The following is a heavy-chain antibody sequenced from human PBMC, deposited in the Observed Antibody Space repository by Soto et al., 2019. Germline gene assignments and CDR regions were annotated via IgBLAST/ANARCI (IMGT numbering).Heavy chain of an antibody. CDR3: ARDREVLRFLEWLPQGWFAP. D-gene: IGHD3-3*01. Sequence: QVQLVQSGAEVKKPGASVKVSCKASGYTFTSYGISWVRQAPGQGLEWMGWISAYNGNTNYAQKLQGRVTITTDTSTSTAYMELRSLRSDDTAVYYCARDREVLRFLEWLPQGWFAPWCQGTLVTVSS. CDR2: ISAYNGNT. V-gene: IGHV1-18*04. J-gene: IGHJ5*02. CDR1: GYTFTSYG.